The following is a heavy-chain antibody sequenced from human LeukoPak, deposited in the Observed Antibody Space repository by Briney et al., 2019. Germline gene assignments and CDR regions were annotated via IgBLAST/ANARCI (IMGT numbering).Heavy chain of an antibody. V-gene: IGHV4-34*01. CDR3: ARGRRGYSYGQYYFDY. D-gene: IGHD5-18*01. J-gene: IGHJ4*02. CDR1: GGSFSGYY. CDR2: INHSGST. Sequence: SETLSLTCAVYGGSFSGYYWSGIRQPPGKGLEWIGEINHSGSTNYNPSLKSRVTISVDTSKNQFSLKLSSVTAADTAVYYCARGRRGYSYGQYYFDYWGQGTLVTVCS.